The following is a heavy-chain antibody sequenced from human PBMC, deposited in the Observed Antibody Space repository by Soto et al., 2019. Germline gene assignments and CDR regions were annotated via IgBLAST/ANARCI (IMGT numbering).Heavy chain of an antibody. CDR2: VYYTGTT. CDR1: GGSIDSYY. D-gene: IGHD3-22*01. J-gene: IGHJ5*02. Sequence: QVQLQESGPGLVKPSETLSLTCTVSGGSIDSYYWTWIRQPPGKGLEWIGYVYYTGTTTYSPSLKSRFTISVDTSMNQISLKLSSVTAADTAFYCCARLGGYYQSLDTWGQGTLVTVSS. V-gene: IGHV4-59*08. CDR3: ARLGGYYQSLDT.